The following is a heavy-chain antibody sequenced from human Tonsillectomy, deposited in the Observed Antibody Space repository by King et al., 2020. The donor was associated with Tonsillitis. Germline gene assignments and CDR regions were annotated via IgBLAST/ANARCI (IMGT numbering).Heavy chain of an antibody. CDR3: AREGTSSAFDY. Sequence: VQLVESGAEVKKPGSSVKVSCKASGGTFSSYAISWVRQAPGQGLEWMGRIIPILGIANYAQKFQDKVTITADKSTNTAYLELSGLRSEDTAVYYCAREGTSSAFDYWGQGTLVTVSS. CDR1: GGTFSSYA. D-gene: IGHD2/OR15-2a*01. V-gene: IGHV1-69*09. J-gene: IGHJ4*02. CDR2: IIPILGIA.